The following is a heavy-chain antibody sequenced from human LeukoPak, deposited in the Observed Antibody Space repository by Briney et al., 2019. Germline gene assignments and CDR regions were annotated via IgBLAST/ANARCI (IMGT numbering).Heavy chain of an antibody. J-gene: IGHJ4*02. Sequence: GGSLRLSCAASGFTFSSYSMNWVRQAPGKGLEWVAVISYDGDNKYYTASVKGRFTISRDNSKNTLYLQMNSLRAEDTAVYYCAKDFGGVLPLRHWGQGTLVSVSS. D-gene: IGHD3-16*01. V-gene: IGHV3-30*18. CDR3: AKDFGGVLPLRH. CDR2: ISYDGDNK. CDR1: GFTFSSYS.